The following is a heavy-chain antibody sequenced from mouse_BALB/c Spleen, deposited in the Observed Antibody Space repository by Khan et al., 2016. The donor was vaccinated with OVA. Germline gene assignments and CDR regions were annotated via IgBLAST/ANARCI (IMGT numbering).Heavy chain of an antibody. D-gene: IGHD2-14*01. CDR2: IWGGGGT. CDR1: GFSLSRYN. Sequence: VQLVESGPGLVAPSQSLSITCTVSGFSLSRYNIHWVRQPPGKGLEWLGMIWGGGGTDYNSTLKSRLSISKDNSKSQVFLKMNSLQTDDSAMDYCARAYYRSDGYYAMDYGGQGTSVTVSS. CDR3: ARAYYRSDGYYAMDY. V-gene: IGHV2-6-4*01. J-gene: IGHJ4*01.